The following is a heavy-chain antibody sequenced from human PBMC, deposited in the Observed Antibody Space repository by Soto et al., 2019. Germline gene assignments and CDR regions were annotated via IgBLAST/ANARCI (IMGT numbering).Heavy chain of an antibody. D-gene: IGHD3-10*01. J-gene: IGHJ4*02. V-gene: IGHV1-18*01. Sequence: ASVKVSCKASGYTFTSYAITWVRQAPGQGLEWMGWISVYNEKTNYAQKLQGRVTMTRDTSTSTVYMELSSLRSEDTAVYYCAKGSGSYYNEEYYFDYWGQGTLVTVSS. CDR2: ISVYNEKT. CDR3: AKGSGSYYNEEYYFDY. CDR1: GYTFTSYA.